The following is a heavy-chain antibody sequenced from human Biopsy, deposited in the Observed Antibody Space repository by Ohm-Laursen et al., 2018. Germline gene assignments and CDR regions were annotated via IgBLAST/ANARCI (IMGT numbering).Heavy chain of an antibody. D-gene: IGHD1-1*01. J-gene: IGHJ4*02. V-gene: IGHV1-24*01. Sequence: ASVNVSCKVSGYTLTELSMHWVRQAPGQGLEWMGGFAPENGKTVYAQNFQARVSMTEDTSTDTAYMELRSLRSEDTAVYYCAADINVWNVNYWGQGTQVTVSS. CDR3: AADINVWNVNY. CDR2: FAPENGKT. CDR1: GYTLTELS.